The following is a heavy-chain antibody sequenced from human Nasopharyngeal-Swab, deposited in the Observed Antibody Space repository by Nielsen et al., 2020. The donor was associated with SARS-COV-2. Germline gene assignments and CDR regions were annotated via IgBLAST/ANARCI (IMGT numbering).Heavy chain of an antibody. V-gene: IGHV3-21*01. J-gene: IGHJ6*02. CDR2: IGSSSSYI. Sequence: GESLKISCAASGFTFSSYSMNWVRQAPGKGLEWVSSIGSSSSYIYYADSVKGRFTISRDNAKNSLYLQMNSLRAEDTAVYYCARNQLLGSYYYYGMDVWGQGTTVTVSS. D-gene: IGHD2-2*01. CDR3: ARNQLLGSYYYYGMDV. CDR1: GFTFSSYS.